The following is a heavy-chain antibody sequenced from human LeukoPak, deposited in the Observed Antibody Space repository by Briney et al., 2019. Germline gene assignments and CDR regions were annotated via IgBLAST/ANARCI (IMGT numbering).Heavy chain of an antibody. CDR3: AKDFVDILTGDYFDY. Sequence: GGSLRLSCAASGFTFSSYAMSWVRQAPGKGLEWFSAISGSGGSTYYADSVKGRFTISRDNSKNTLYLQMNSLRAEDTAVYYCAKDFVDILTGDYFDYWGQGTLVTVSS. CDR2: ISGSGGST. D-gene: IGHD3-9*01. J-gene: IGHJ4*02. CDR1: GFTFSSYA. V-gene: IGHV3-23*01.